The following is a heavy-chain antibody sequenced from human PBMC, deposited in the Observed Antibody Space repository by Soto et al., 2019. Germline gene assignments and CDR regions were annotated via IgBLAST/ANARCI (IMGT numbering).Heavy chain of an antibody. CDR2: INPNTGTP. J-gene: IGHJ4*02. CDR3: VSNEYSRSPPLDY. D-gene: IGHD6-6*01. CDR1: GYAFTVDN. V-gene: IGHV1-2*02. Sequence: SVKVYCKTAGYAFTVDNIRWRREAPGQGLEWMGWINPNTGTPKYAQRFRGRVTLTRDTSISTAYMELSRLTSDDTAVYFCVSNEYSRSPPLDYWGQGTLVTVS.